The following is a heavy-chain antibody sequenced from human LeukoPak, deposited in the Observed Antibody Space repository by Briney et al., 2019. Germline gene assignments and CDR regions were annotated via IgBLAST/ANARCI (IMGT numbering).Heavy chain of an antibody. J-gene: IGHJ4*02. CDR2: IYYSGST. D-gene: IGHD3-16*01. CDR1: GGSISSYY. CDR3: ARVITVRGVIFDY. Sequence: SETLSLTCTVSGGSISSYYWSWIRQPPGKGLEWIGYIYYSGSTNYNPSLKSRVTISVDTSKNQFSLKLSSMTAADTAVYYCARVITVRGVIFDYWGQGTLVTVSS. V-gene: IGHV4-59*01.